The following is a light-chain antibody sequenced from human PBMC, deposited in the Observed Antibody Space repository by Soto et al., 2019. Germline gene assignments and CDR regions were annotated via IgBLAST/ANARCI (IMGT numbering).Light chain of an antibody. CDR2: GAS. Sequence: EIVLTHSPGTLSLSPCERATLSFSASQSVSSSYLAWYQQKPGQAPRLLIYGASSRATGIPDRFSGSRSGTDFTLTISRLEPEDFAVYYCQQYGSSLFTFGQGTRLEIK. CDR1: QSVSSSY. CDR3: QQYGSSLFT. J-gene: IGKJ5*01. V-gene: IGKV3-20*01.